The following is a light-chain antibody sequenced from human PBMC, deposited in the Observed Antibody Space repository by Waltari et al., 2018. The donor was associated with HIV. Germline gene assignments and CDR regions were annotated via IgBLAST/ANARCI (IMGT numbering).Light chain of an antibody. CDR2: DVD. CDR1: DSDFGLSNF. Sequence: AVTQPASVSGLPGQSTTISCTGGDSDFGLSNFVSWYQQHSGKPPKLILYDVDSRASGVSDRCSGSMSGNTASLTSSGLRAEDEAHYYCASFTGDNTVMFGGGTEVTVL. J-gene: IGLJ3*02. V-gene: IGLV2-14*03. CDR3: ASFTGDNTVM.